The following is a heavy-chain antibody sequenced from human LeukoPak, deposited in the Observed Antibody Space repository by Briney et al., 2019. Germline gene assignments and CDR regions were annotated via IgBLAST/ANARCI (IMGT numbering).Heavy chain of an antibody. J-gene: IGHJ5*02. CDR2: IYSSGST. Sequence: SSETLSLTCSVSGGPITSSSKCWSWIRQPPGKGLEWIGSIYSSGSTYYNPSLKSRVTISVDTSRNHFSLKLSSVTAADTAVYYCARLPVVVVPAWFDPWGQGTLVTVSS. CDR1: GGPITSSSKC. D-gene: IGHD2-15*01. V-gene: IGHV4-39*02. CDR3: ARLPVVVVPAWFDP.